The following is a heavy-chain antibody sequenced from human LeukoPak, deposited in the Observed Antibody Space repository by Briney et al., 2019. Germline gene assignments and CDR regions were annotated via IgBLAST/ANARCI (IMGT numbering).Heavy chain of an antibody. CDR2: INHSGFT. Sequence: SETLSLTCAIYSGSFSGYYWNWIRQPPGKGLEWIGEINHSGFTNYNPSLNSRVTMSVDTSKNQFSLNLTSVTAADTAVYYCARTRSQAISALYFDYWGQGTLVTVSS. CDR3: ARTRSQAISALYFDY. J-gene: IGHJ4*02. CDR1: SGSFSGYY. D-gene: IGHD2-2*02. V-gene: IGHV4-34*01.